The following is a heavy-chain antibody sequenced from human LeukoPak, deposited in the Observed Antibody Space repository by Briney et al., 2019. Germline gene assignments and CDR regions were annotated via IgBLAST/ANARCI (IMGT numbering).Heavy chain of an antibody. V-gene: IGHV3-53*01. Sequence: GGSLRLSCAASGFTVSSNYMSWVRQAPGKGLEWVSIIYSGGSTNYADSVKGRFTISRDNSKNTMYLQMESLRAEDTAVYYCARSSPGVGPTWGQGTLVTVSS. CDR2: IYSGGST. CDR1: GFTVSSNY. CDR3: ARSSPGVGPT. D-gene: IGHD1-26*01. J-gene: IGHJ4*02.